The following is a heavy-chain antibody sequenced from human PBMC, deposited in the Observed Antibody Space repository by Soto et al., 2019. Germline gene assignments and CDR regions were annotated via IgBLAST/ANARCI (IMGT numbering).Heavy chain of an antibody. Sequence: VQLVESGGGLVQPGGSLRLSCAASGFTFSSYSMNWVRQAPGKGLEWVSYISSSSSTIYYADSVKGRFTISRDNAKNSLYLQMNSLRAEDTAVYYCAREVGRDIVVVPAAIGFDYWGQGTLVTVSS. J-gene: IGHJ4*02. CDR2: ISSSSSTI. D-gene: IGHD2-2*01. CDR1: GFTFSSYS. CDR3: AREVGRDIVVVPAAIGFDY. V-gene: IGHV3-48*01.